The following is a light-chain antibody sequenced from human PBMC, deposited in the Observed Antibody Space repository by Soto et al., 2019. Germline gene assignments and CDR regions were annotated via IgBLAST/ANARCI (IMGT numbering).Light chain of an antibody. CDR3: QVYDSSSDHFV. CDR2: YDR. Sequence: SYELTQPPSVSLAPGETASIACGGDNIGRKSVHWYQQKPGQAPVVVMYYDRDRPSGIPERFSCSNSGNTATLTISWVEAGDEADYYCQVYDSSSDHFVFGTGTKLTVL. J-gene: IGLJ1*01. V-gene: IGLV3-21*04. CDR1: NIGRKS.